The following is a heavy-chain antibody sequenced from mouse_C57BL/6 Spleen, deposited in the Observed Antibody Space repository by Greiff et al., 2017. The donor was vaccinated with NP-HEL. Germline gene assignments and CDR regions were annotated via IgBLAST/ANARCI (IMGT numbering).Heavy chain of an antibody. D-gene: IGHD2-5*01. J-gene: IGHJ2*01. CDR1: GYTFTSYW. CDR2: SNPSSGYT. Sequence: VQLQQSGAELAKPGASVKLSCKASGYTFTSYWMHWVKQRPGQGLEWIGYSNPSSGYTKYNQKFKDKATLTADKSSSTAYMQLSSLTYEDSAVYYCARSDYYSNYGVDYWGQGTTLTVSS. V-gene: IGHV1-7*01. CDR3: ARSDYYSNYGVDY.